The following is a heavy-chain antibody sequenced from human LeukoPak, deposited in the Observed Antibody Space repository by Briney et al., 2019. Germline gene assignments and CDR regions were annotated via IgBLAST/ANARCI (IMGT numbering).Heavy chain of an antibody. CDR1: GFTFSSYA. V-gene: IGHV3-23*01. D-gene: IGHD1-26*01. Sequence: GGSLRLSCAASGFTFSSYAMSWVRQAPGKGLEWVSAISGSGGSTYYADSVKGRFTISRDNAKNSLYLQMNSLRAEDTAVYYCARWGNSGSYYPPLRYYYYYMDVWGKGTTVTISS. CDR2: ISGSGGST. J-gene: IGHJ6*03. CDR3: ARWGNSGSYYPPLRYYYYYMDV.